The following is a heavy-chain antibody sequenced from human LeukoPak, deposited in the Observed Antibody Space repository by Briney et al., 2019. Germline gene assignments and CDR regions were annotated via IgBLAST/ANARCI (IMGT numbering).Heavy chain of an antibody. CDR3: ARARSGKWGFDY. CDR1: GGSITSYY. D-gene: IGHD1-26*01. CDR2: IYYSGST. J-gene: IGHJ4*02. Sequence: SETLSLTCTVSGGSITSYYWSWIRQPPGKGLEWIGYIYYSGSTNYNPSLKSRVTISVDTSKNQFSLKLSSVTAADTAVYYCARARSGKWGFDYWGQGTLVTVSS. V-gene: IGHV4-59*12.